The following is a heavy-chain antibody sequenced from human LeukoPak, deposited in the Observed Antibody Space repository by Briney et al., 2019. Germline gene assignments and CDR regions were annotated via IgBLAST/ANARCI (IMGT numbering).Heavy chain of an antibody. Sequence: GGSLRLSCAASGFTFSSYSMNWIRQAPGKGLEWVSSISSSTSYIYYADSVKGRFTISKDNAKNSLYLQMNSLRAEDTAVYYCARAGGSTVPHSDYWGQGTLVTVSS. CDR2: ISSSTSYI. J-gene: IGHJ4*02. D-gene: IGHD4-17*01. V-gene: IGHV3-21*01. CDR3: ARAGGSTVPHSDY. CDR1: GFTFSSYS.